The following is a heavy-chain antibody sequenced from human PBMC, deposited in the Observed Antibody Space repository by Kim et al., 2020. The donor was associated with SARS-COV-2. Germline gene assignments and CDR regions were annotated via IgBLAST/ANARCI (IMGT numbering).Heavy chain of an antibody. Sequence: ADYVKGLFIISRDSSKDTVFLQMNSLSADDTAVYFCAKVRGRYVRGGDFDYWGQGTLVTVSS. V-gene: IGHV3-23*01. CDR3: AKVRGRYVRGGDFDY. J-gene: IGHJ4*02. D-gene: IGHD3-16*01.